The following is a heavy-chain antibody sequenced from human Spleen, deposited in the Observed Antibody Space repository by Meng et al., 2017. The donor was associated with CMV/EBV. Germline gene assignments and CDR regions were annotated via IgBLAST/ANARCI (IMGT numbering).Heavy chain of an antibody. Sequence: QVQLVESGGGVVQSGGSLRLSCAASGFTFSSYAMHWVRQAPGKGLEWVAVISYDGSNKYYADSVKGRFTISRDNSKNTLYLQMNSLRAEDTAVYYCAREGSSFDHWGQGTLVTVAS. D-gene: IGHD6-13*01. CDR2: ISYDGSNK. CDR1: GFTFSSYA. V-gene: IGHV3-30-3*01. J-gene: IGHJ5*02. CDR3: AREGSSFDH.